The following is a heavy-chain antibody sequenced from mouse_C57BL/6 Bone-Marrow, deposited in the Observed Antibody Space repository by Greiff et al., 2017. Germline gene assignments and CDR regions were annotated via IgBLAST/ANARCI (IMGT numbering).Heavy chain of an antibody. V-gene: IGHV7-1*01. CDR2: SRNKANDSTT. CDR1: GFTFSDFY. D-gene: IGHD2-3*01. CDR3: ARDARVGYDGYFDV. J-gene: IGHJ1*03. Sequence: EVQVVESGGGLVQSGRSLRLSCATSGFTFSDFYMEWVRQAPGKGLEWIAASRNKANDSTTEYSASVKGRFIVSRDTSQSILYLQMNALRAEATAIYYCARDARVGYDGYFDVWGTGTTVTVSS.